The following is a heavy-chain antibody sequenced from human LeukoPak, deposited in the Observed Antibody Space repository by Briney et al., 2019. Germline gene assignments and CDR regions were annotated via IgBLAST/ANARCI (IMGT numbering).Heavy chain of an antibody. CDR1: GFTFSSYA. J-gene: IGHJ4*02. V-gene: IGHV3-23*01. D-gene: IGHD5-18*01. CDR3: APPTYSYAIGY. Sequence: GGSLRLSCAASGFTFSSYAMSWVRQAPGKGLEWVSAISGSVGSTYYADSVKGRFTISRDNSKNTLYLQMNSLRAEDTAVYYCAPPTYSYAIGYWGQGTLVTVSS. CDR2: ISGSVGST.